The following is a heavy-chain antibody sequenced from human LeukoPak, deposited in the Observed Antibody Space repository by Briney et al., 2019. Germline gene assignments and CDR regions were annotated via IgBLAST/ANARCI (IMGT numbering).Heavy chain of an antibody. Sequence: PGGSLRLSCAVSGFTFSDHFMDWVRQAPGKGLVWVSRINNDGRSTSYAGSVKGRFTISRDNAKNTLYLQMNSLRAEDTAVYYCARDNEYCTGGTCRLDYWGQGALVTVSS. CDR3: ARDNEYCTGGTCRLDY. J-gene: IGHJ4*02. D-gene: IGHD2-15*01. CDR1: GFTFSDHF. V-gene: IGHV3-74*01. CDR2: INNDGRST.